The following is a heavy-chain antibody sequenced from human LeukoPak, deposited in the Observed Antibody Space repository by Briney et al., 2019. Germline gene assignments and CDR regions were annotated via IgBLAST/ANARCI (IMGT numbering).Heavy chain of an antibody. CDR2: IYYSGST. CDR3: ARQDYDFWSGYLGGILDY. J-gene: IGHJ4*02. Sequence: SETLSLTCTVSGGSISSSSYYWGWIRQPPGKGLEWIGSIYYSGSTYYNPSLKSRLTISVDTSKNQFSLKLSSVTAADTAVYYCARQDYDFWSGYLGGILDYWGQGTLVTVSS. V-gene: IGHV4-39*01. CDR1: GGSISSSSYY. D-gene: IGHD3-3*01.